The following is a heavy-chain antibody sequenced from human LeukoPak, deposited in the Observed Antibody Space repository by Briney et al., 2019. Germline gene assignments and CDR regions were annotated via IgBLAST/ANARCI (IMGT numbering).Heavy chain of an antibody. CDR3: AKTSDDYDSSGYYFDY. CDR1: GFTFSSYA. D-gene: IGHD3-22*01. CDR2: ISGSGGST. Sequence: GGSLRLSCAASGFTFSSYAMSWVRQAPGKGLEWVSAISGSGGSTYYADSVKGRFTISRDNSKNTLHLQMNSLRAEDTAVYYCAKTSDDYDSSGYYFDYWGQGTLVTVSS. V-gene: IGHV3-23*01. J-gene: IGHJ4*02.